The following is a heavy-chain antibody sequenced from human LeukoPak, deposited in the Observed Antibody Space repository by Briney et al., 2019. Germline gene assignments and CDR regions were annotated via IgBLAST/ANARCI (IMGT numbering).Heavy chain of an antibody. D-gene: IGHD1-14*01. CDR3: ARDSLTAVEGDYYYYYYMDV. Sequence: SETLSLTCTVSGGSISSSSYYWGWIRQPPGKGLEWIGSIYYSGSTYYNPSLKSRVTISVDTSKNQFSLKLSSVTAADTAVYYCARDSLTAVEGDYYYYYYMDVWGKGTTVTVSS. CDR2: IYYSGST. V-gene: IGHV4-39*02. CDR1: GGSISSSSYY. J-gene: IGHJ6*03.